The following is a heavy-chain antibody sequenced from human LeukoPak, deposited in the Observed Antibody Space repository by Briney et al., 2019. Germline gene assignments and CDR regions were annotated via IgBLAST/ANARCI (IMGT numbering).Heavy chain of an antibody. CDR2: TYYRSKWYN. D-gene: IGHD6-19*01. J-gene: IGHJ4*02. CDR1: GDSVSSNTAV. Sequence: SQTLSLTCAVSGDSVSSNTAVWNWIRQSPSRGLEWLGRTYYRSKWYNDYAVSVKGRITISPDTSKNQFSLRLTSVTPADTAVFYCARSGIAVDGGHFDSWGQGTLVTVSS. CDR3: ARSGIAVDGGHFDS. V-gene: IGHV6-1*01.